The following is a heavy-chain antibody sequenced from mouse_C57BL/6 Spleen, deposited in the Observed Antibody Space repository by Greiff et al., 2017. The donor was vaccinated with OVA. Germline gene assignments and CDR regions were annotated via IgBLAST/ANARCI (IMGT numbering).Heavy chain of an antibody. Sequence: EVKLVESGGGLVQPGGSLSLSCAASGFTFTDYYMSWVRQTPGKALEWLGFIRNKANGYTTEYSASVKVRFTISIDNSQSILYLQMHALVAEDSATYYCTRDGPLYDYALAYWGQGTLVTVSA. D-gene: IGHD2-4*01. V-gene: IGHV7-3*01. CDR1: GFTFTDYY. J-gene: IGHJ3*01. CDR2: IRNKANGYTT. CDR3: TRDGPLYDYALAY.